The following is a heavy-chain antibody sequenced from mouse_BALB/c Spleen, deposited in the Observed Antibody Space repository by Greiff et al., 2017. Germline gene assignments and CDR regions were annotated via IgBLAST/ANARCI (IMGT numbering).Heavy chain of an antibody. J-gene: IGHJ4*01. V-gene: IGHV1-9*01. D-gene: IGHD2-3*01. CDR3: ARDAFYDYDDMDY. CDR1: GYTFSSYW. Sequence: QVQLQQSGAELMKPGASVKISCKATGYTFSSYWIEWVKQRPGHGLEWIGEILPGSGSTNYNEKFKGKATFTADTSSNTAYMQLSSLTSEDSAVYYCARDAFYDYDDMDYWGQGTSVTVSS. CDR2: ILPGSGST.